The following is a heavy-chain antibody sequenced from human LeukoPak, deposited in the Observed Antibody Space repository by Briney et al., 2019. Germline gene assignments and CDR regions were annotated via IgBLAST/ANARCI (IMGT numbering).Heavy chain of an antibody. V-gene: IGHV1-18*01. CDR1: GYIFASYG. D-gene: IGHD3-22*01. CDR3: ARVRPWDSAGYYTPDY. CDR2: ISSYSGNT. Sequence: ASVKLSCKASGYIFASYGITWVRQDPGQGLEWMGWISSYSGNTYYDDKFQGRVSMTTDSSTITADMELRSLRSDDTAVYYCARVRPWDSAGYYTPDYWGQGTLVTVSS. J-gene: IGHJ4*02.